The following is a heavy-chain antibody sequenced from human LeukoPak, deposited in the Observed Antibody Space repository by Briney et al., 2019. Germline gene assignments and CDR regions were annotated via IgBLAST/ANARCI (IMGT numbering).Heavy chain of an antibody. J-gene: IGHJ4*02. CDR3: TGGVGGYYPLDY. CDR2: ISYDGSNK. Sequence: GGSLRLSCAASGFTFSSYAMHWVRQAPGKGLEWVAVISYDGSNKKYADSVKGQFTISRDNSKNTLYLQMNSLKTEDTAVYYCTGGVGGYYPLDYWGQGTLVTVSS. D-gene: IGHD3-22*01. V-gene: IGHV3-30*04. CDR1: GFTFSSYA.